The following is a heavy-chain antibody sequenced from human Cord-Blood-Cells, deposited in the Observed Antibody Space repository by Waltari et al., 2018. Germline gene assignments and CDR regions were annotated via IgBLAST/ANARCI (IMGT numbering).Heavy chain of an antibody. Sequence: QLQLQESGPGLVKPSETLSLTCTVSGGSISSSSYYWGWIRQPPGKGLEWIGSIYYSGSTYYNPSLKSRVTISVDTSKNQFSLKLSSVTAADTAVYYCARRQFGVFAFDIWGQGTMVTVSS. CDR1: GGSISSSSYY. CDR2: IYYSGST. J-gene: IGHJ3*02. V-gene: IGHV4-39*01. D-gene: IGHD3-10*01. CDR3: ARRQFGVFAFDI.